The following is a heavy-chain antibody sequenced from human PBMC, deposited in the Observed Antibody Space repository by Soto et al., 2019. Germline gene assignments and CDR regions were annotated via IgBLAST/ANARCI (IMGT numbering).Heavy chain of an antibody. CDR3: ARSAGYCSGGSCSLPGY. Sequence: ASVKVSCKASGYTFTSYGISWVRQAPGQGLEWMGWISAYNGNTSYAQKFQGRVTMTTNTSISTAYMELRSLRSEDTAVYYCARSAGYCSGGSCSLPGYWGQGTLVTVSS. CDR1: GYTFTSYG. J-gene: IGHJ4*02. CDR2: ISAYNGNT. D-gene: IGHD2-15*01. V-gene: IGHV1-18*01.